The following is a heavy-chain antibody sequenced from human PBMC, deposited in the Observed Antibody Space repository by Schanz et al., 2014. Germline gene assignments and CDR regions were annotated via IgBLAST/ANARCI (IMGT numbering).Heavy chain of an antibody. D-gene: IGHD3-16*01. CDR1: GFSFSSYA. CDR2: ISGSGGNT. J-gene: IGHJ4*02. Sequence: EVQLLESGGGLVQPGGSLRLSCATSGFSFSSYAINWVRQAPGKGLEWVSAISGSGGNTYYADAVRGRFTISRDNSKTTVYLQMNSLRADDTAVYYCARKVVATVGGYYDNWGQGTLVIVSS. V-gene: IGHV3-23*01. CDR3: ARKVVATVGGYYDN.